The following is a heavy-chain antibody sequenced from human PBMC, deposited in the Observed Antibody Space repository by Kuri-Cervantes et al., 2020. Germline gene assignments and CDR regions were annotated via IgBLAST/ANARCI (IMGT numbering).Heavy chain of an antibody. CDR3: ARAPPGGYYDNSGYYHFDY. Sequence: ASVKVSCKASGGTFSSYAISWVRQAPGQGLEWMGWISTYNGDTNYAQKLQGRVTMTTDTSTSTAYMELSSLRSEDTAVYYCARAPPGGYYDNSGYYHFDYWGQGTLVTVSS. V-gene: IGHV1-18*01. CDR1: GGTFSSYA. CDR2: ISTYNGDT. D-gene: IGHD3-22*01. J-gene: IGHJ4*02.